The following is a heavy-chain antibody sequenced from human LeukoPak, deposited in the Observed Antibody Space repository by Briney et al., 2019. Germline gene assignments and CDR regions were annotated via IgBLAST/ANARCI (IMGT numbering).Heavy chain of an antibody. CDR1: GYTFTSYD. J-gene: IGHJ4*02. D-gene: IGHD3-3*01. CDR2: MNPNSGNT. CDR3: ARGLWYYDFWSGYFAGGDY. Sequence: GASVKLSCKASGYTFTSYDINWVRQAPGQGLEWMGWMNPNSGNTGYAQKFKGRVTMTRNTSISTDYMELSSLRSEDTAVYYCARGLWYYDFWSGYFAGGDYWGQGTLVTVSS. V-gene: IGHV1-8*01.